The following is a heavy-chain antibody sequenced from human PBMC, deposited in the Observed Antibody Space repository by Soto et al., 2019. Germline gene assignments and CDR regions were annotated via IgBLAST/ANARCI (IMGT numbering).Heavy chain of an antibody. CDR1: GFTFADYA. Sequence: EVQLVESGGDLVQPGRSLKLSCAASGFTFADYAMHWVRQAPDKGLEWVSGISWNSGRRDYADSVRGRFTISRDNAKNSLYLQMNSLRAEDTALYYCAKGSEYDLSEGYFDLWGRGTLVTVSS. CDR2: ISWNSGRR. J-gene: IGHJ2*01. V-gene: IGHV3-9*01. D-gene: IGHD6-19*01. CDR3: AKGSEYDLSEGYFDL.